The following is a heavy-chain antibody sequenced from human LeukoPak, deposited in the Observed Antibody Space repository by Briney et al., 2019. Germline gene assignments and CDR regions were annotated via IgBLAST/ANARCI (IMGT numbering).Heavy chain of an antibody. J-gene: IGHJ4*02. D-gene: IGHD6-13*01. CDR1: GGSISSSSYY. Sequence: SETLSLTCTVSGGSISSSSYYWGWIRQPPGKGLEWIGSIYYSGSTYYNPSLKSRVTISVDTSKNQFSLKLSSVTAADTAVYYCARATGYISSKYQNPFDYWGQGTLVTVSS. V-gene: IGHV4-39*07. CDR3: ARATGYISSKYQNPFDY. CDR2: IYYSGST.